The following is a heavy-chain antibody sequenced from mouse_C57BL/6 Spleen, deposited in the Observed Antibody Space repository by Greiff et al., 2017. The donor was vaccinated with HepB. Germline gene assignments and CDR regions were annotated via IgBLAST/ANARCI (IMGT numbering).Heavy chain of an antibody. D-gene: IGHD1-1*01. V-gene: IGHV1-72*01. CDR3: ARAFLTTVVATNVDV. Sequence: VQLQQPGAELVKPGASVKLSCKASGYTFTSYWMHWVKQRPGRGLEWIGRIDPNSGGTKYNEKFKSKATLTVDKPSSTAYMQLSSLTSEDSAVYYCARAFLTTVVATNVDVWGTGTTVTVSS. CDR2: IDPNSGGT. J-gene: IGHJ1*03. CDR1: GYTFTSYW.